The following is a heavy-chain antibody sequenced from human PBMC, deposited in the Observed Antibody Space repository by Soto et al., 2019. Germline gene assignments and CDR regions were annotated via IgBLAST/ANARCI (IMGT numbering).Heavy chain of an antibody. Sequence: QITFRESGPTLVKPTQTLTLTCTFSGFSLTTSGVGVGWFRQKPGEALEWLALIFWDGNKRYSPSLNNRVTIAKDASKVDVVLTMTHVLPVNTARHLCAYCPTAMESNIFESWG. CDR3: AYCPTAMESNIFES. CDR2: IFWDGNK. D-gene: IGHD3-3*02. V-gene: IGHV2-5*02. J-gene: IGHJ2*01. CDR1: GFSLTTSGVG.